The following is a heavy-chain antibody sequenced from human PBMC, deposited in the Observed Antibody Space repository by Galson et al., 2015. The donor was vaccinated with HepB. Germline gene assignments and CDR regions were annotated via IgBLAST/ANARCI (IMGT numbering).Heavy chain of an antibody. CDR2: MKQDGGEK. CDR3: AKLDSSGSS. D-gene: IGHD6-19*01. Sequence: SLRLSCAASGFTFHNYWMNWVRHTPGKGLEWVASMKQDGGEKHYLDAVRGRFTISGDAATNSLLLQMSSLRVEDTALYYCAKLDSSGSSWGQGTLVTVSS. J-gene: IGHJ4*02. V-gene: IGHV3-7*01. CDR1: GFTFHNYW.